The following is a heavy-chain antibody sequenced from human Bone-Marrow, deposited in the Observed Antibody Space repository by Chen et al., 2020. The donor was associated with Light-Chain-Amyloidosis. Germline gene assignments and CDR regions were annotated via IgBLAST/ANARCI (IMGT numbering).Heavy chain of an antibody. D-gene: IGHD5-12*01. V-gene: IGHV4-39*01. CDR1: GGSPSSITYY. CDR2: IYYSGST. Sequence: QLQLQESGPGLVKPSETLSLTCTVSGGSPSSITYYWGWIRQPPGKGLEWIGTIYYSGSTYYNPSLKSRVTISVDTSKNQFSLNLSSVTAADTAVYYCAGHSGYHYFDNWGQGTPVTVSS. CDR3: AGHSGYHYFDN. J-gene: IGHJ4*02.